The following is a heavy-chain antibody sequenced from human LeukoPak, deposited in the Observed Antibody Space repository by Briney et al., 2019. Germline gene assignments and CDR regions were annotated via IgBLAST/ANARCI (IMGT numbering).Heavy chain of an antibody. V-gene: IGHV3-74*01. CDR1: IFTYKNYC. D-gene: IGHD4-11*01. J-gene: IGHJ4*02. CDR2: FNNDGSTV. CDR3: ARGFSNFVDY. Sequence: GGSLRLSCAASIFTYKNYCSHRYRQAPGKGLVWVSRFNNDGSTVSYADSVKGRFTISRDNAKNTLHLQMNSLRAEDTAVYYCARGFSNFVDYWGQGTLVTVSS.